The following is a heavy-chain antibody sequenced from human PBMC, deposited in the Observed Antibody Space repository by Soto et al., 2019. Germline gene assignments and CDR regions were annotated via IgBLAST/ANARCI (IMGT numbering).Heavy chain of an antibody. CDR1: GGSISRYF. CDR3: AHFSDLEWFDP. CDR2: IFYTGST. Sequence: PETPSLPYTLSGGSISRYFGSWIRQSPGKGLEWIGYIFYTGSTTYNPSLKSLFTISIDTSKNQFSLKMSSLTAADTAVYYCAHFSDLEWFDPWGQGTLVTVSS. V-gene: IGHV4-59*01. J-gene: IGHJ5*02. D-gene: IGHD2-21*01.